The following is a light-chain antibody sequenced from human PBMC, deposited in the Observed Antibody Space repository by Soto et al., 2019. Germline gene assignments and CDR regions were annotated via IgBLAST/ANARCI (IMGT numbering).Light chain of an antibody. V-gene: IGKV1-39*01. Sequence: DIQMTQSPSSLSASVRDRITINCRASQSVSKYLNWYQHKLGKAPELLIYAASSLYSGVPSRFSGSGSGTYFTLTISNLQPEDSASYYCQQTYTSPGTFGQGTKVEIK. CDR2: AAS. CDR1: QSVSKY. CDR3: QQTYTSPGT. J-gene: IGKJ1*01.